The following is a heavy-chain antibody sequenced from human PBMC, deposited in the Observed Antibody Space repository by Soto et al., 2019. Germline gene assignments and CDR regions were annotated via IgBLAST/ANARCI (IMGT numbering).Heavy chain of an antibody. CDR3: ARGGWGSSWQYYYYYGMDV. CDR1: GFTFSSYW. J-gene: IGHJ6*02. CDR2: IKQDGSEK. D-gene: IGHD6-13*01. Sequence: GGSLRLSCAASGFTFSSYWMSWVRQAPGKGLEWVANIKQDGSEKYYVDSVKGRFTISRDNAKNSLYLQMNSLRAEDTAVYYCARGGWGSSWQYYYYYGMDVWGQGTTVTVSS. V-gene: IGHV3-7*01.